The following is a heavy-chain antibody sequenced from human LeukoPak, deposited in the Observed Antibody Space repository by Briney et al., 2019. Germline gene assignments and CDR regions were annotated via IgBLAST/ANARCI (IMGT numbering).Heavy chain of an antibody. CDR1: GFSFNTHG. CDR3: AKDVTSGSYYADFDY. CDR2: TRYDSSGL. Sequence: GGALRLSCAASGFSFNTHGIHWVRQGPGKGLEWVSFTRYDSSGLDYADSVKGRFTISRDNSKNTLYLQMNSLRAEDTAVYYCAKDVTSGSYYADFDYWGQGTLVTVSS. J-gene: IGHJ4*02. V-gene: IGHV3-30*02. D-gene: IGHD1-26*01.